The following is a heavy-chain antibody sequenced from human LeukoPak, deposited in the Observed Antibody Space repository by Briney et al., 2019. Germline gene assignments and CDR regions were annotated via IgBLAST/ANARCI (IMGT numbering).Heavy chain of an antibody. CDR2: INPDSGAT. V-gene: IGHV1-2*03. J-gene: IGHJ4*02. CDR3: ARDLKAAAGPTPDY. CDR1: GYTFTGHY. D-gene: IGHD6-13*01. Sequence: LEASVKVSCKASGYTFTGHYMHWVRQAPGQGLEWMGWINPDSGATNYAQKFQGRVIVTRDTSINTAYMELSRLISDDTAVYYCARDLKAAAGPTPDYWGQGTLVTVSS.